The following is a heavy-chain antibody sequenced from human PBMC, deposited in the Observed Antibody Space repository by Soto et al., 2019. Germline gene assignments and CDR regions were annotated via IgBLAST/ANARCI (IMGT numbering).Heavy chain of an antibody. CDR2: IYHSGYT. J-gene: IGHJ6*02. CDR1: GGSMSSGGYS. V-gene: IGHV4-30-2*01. Sequence: QLQLQESGSGLVKPSQTLSLTCAVSGGSMSSGGYSWSWIGQPPGKGLEWIGYIYHSGYTYYNPSLKSRVTISVDRSKNQFSLKLSSVTAADTAVYYCARAHYGDYGYGMDVWGQGTTVTVSS. CDR3: ARAHYGDYGYGMDV. D-gene: IGHD4-17*01.